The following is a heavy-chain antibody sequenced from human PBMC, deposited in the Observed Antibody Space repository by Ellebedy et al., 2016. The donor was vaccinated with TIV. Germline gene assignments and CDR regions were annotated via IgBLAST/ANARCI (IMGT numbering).Heavy chain of an antibody. CDR2: ISWDGGST. CDR3: VKGAYPVPTVMAV. D-gene: IGHD3-16*01. J-gene: IGHJ6*02. CDR1: GFTFDDYT. Sequence: PGGSLRLSCAASGFTFDDYTMHWVRQAPGKGLEWVSLISWDGGSTYYADSVKGRFTISRDTSKNTLDLQMTRLRAEDTALYYCVKGAYPVPTVMAVWGQGTMVIVSS. V-gene: IGHV3-43*01.